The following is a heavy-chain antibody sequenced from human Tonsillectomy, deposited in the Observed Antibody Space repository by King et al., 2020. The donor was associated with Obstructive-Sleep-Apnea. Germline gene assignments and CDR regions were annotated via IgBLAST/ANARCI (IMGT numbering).Heavy chain of an antibody. CDR2: IYYSGST. J-gene: IGHJ4*02. CDR1: GGSISSGGYY. D-gene: IGHD2-15*01. V-gene: IGHV4-31*03. Sequence: QLQESGPGLVKPSQTLSLTCTVSGGSISSGGYYWSWIRQHPGKGLEWIGYIYYSGSTYYNPSLKSRVTISVDTSKNQFSLKLSSVTAADTAVYYCASQMLYCSGGSCYDWWGDLTSLYYFDYWGQGTLVTVSS. CDR3: ASQMLYCSGGSCYDWWGDLTSLYYFDY.